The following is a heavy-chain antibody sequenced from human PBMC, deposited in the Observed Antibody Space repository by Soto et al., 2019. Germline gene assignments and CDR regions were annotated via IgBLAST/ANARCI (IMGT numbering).Heavy chain of an antibody. Sequence: QGQLVQPGAAVKKPGSAMKVSCKASGGIFTTSSINWVRQAPGPGIECMGGIIPIFATAKYAQNVQRRVTLTADETTTTAYMELSSLTSADAAVYYCATCRGQPYYHHGIAVWGQGPTVTVSS. CDR1: GGIFTTSS. V-gene: IGHV1-69*01. J-gene: IGHJ6*02. CDR2: IIPIFATA. D-gene: IGHD2-15*01. CDR3: ATCRGQPYYHHGIAV.